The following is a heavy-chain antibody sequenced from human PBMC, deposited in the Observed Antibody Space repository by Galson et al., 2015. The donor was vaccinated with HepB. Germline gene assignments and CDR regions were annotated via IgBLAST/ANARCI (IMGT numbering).Heavy chain of an antibody. CDR1: GFTVSSNY. V-gene: IGHV3-66*01. CDR3: ARDENEGSWDHHFDY. CDR2: IYSGGST. J-gene: IGHJ4*02. D-gene: IGHD6-13*01. Sequence: CAASGFTVSSNYMSWVRQAPGKGLEWVSVIYSGGSTYYADSVKGRFTISRDNSKNTLYLQMNSLRAEDTAVYYCARDENEGSWDHHFDYWGQGTLVTVSS.